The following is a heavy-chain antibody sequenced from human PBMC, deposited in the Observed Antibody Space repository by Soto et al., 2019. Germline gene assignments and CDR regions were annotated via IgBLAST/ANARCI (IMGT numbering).Heavy chain of an antibody. CDR3: ARQNSGWTFDY. D-gene: IGHD5-12*01. CDR1: GDSISSGSYY. J-gene: IGHJ4*02. Sequence: SETLSLTCSVSGDSISSGSYYWDWIRQPPGKGLEWVVSIFYTGTTYYNPSLKSRLTMSIDASRTQFSLNLSSVTAADTATYYCARQNSGWTFDYWGQGTLVTVSS. V-gene: IGHV4-39*01. CDR2: IFYTGTT.